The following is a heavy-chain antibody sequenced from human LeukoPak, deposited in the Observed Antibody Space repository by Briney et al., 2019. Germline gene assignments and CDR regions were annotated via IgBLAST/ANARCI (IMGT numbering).Heavy chain of an antibody. V-gene: IGHV4-59*01. D-gene: IGHD7-27*01. CDR2: MDYSGST. Sequence: SETLSLTCTVSGGSISSYYWSWIRQPPGKGLEWIGCMDYSGSTNYNPSLKSRVTISVDTSKNQFSLKLSSVTAADTAVYYCARDELGYYFDYWGQGTLVTVSS. J-gene: IGHJ4*02. CDR3: ARDELGYYFDY. CDR1: GGSISSYY.